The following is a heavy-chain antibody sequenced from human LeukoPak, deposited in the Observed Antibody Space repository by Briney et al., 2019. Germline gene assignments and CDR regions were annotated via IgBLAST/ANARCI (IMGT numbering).Heavy chain of an antibody. J-gene: IGHJ6*02. Sequence: SVKVSCKASGGTFSSYAISWVRQAPGQGLEWMGRIIPILGIANYAQKFQGRVTITADKSTSTAYMELSSLRSEDTAVYYCARDHPVVAVAATLRHYYYGMDVWGQGTTVTVSS. V-gene: IGHV1-69*04. CDR2: IIPILGIA. CDR1: GGTFSSYA. CDR3: ARDHPVVAVAATLRHYYYGMDV. D-gene: IGHD2-15*01.